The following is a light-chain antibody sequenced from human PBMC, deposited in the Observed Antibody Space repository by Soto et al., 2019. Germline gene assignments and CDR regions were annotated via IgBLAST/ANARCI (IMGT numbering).Light chain of an antibody. J-gene: IGKJ5*01. Sequence: IVMTHSPASLSVSPWERVTLSCRAGQGVTTNFAWYQQKSGQSPRLLIYDVSTRATGVPARFSGTGSETDFTLTISGLQSEDSAVYFCQQYNNWPFSFGQGTRLEIK. V-gene: IGKV3-15*01. CDR3: QQYNNWPFS. CDR2: DVS. CDR1: QGVTTN.